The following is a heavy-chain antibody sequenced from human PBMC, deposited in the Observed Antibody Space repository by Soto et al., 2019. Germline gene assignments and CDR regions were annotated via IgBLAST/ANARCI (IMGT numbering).Heavy chain of an antibody. CDR2: IYYSGST. CDR3: ARHGSVDDYVWGSYSSPLGGMDV. D-gene: IGHD3-16*02. J-gene: IGHJ6*02. V-gene: IGHV4-39*01. Sequence: ETLSLTCTVSGGSISSSSYYWGWIRQPPGKGLEWIGSIYYSGSTYYNPSLKSRVTISVDTSKNQFSLKLSSVTAADTAVYYCARHGSVDDYVWGSYSSPLGGMDVWGQGTTV. CDR1: GGSISSSSYY.